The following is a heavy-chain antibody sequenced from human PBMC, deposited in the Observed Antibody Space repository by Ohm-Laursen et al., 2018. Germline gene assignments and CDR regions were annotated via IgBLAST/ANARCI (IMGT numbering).Heavy chain of an antibody. CDR2: INHSGST. D-gene: IGHD3-22*01. CDR3: ARAASSGYKKRLYYFDY. J-gene: IGHJ4*02. V-gene: IGHV4-34*01. Sequence: SETLSLTCTVSGGPISSYYWSWIRQPPGKGLEWIGEINHSGSTNYNPSPKSRVTISVDTSKNQFSLKLSSVTAADTAVYYCARAASSGYKKRLYYFDYWGQGTLVTVSS. CDR1: GGPISSYY.